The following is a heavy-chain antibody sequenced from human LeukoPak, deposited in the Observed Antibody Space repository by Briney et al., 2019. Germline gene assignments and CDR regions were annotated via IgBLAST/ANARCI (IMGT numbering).Heavy chain of an antibody. J-gene: IGHJ5*02. CDR1: GGSFTDYY. D-gene: IGHD5-12*01. CDR2: IHHRAGA. V-gene: IGHV4-34*01. CDR3: ARSVSAYAGRGWFDP. Sequence: SETLSLTCAVYGGSFTDYYWSWIRHLPGKGLEWIGEIHHRAGANYNPSLWGRVTISADTSKNQFSLHLTSVTAADTAVFYCARSVSAYAGRGWFDPWGQGTLVTVSS.